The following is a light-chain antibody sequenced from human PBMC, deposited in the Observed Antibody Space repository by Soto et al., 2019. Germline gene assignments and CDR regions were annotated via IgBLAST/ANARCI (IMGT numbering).Light chain of an antibody. Sequence: QSVLTQPPSMSGAPGQRVTISCTGSSSNIGAGYDVHWYQHLPGTAPKLLIYGNTNRPSGVPDRFSGSKSGTSASLAITGLQAEDEADYYCQSHDSSLNSWVFGGGTKGTVL. CDR1: SSNIGAGYD. CDR3: QSHDSSLNSWV. J-gene: IGLJ3*02. V-gene: IGLV1-40*01. CDR2: GNT.